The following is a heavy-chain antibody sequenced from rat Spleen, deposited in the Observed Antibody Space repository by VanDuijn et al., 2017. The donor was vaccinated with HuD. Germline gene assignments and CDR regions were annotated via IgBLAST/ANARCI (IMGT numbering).Heavy chain of an antibody. CDR1: GFTFNNYW. D-gene: IGHD1-6*01. J-gene: IGHJ2*01. V-gene: IGHV5-31*01. CDR2: ITNTGGST. CDR3: TRILRIITKPRYFDY. Sequence: EVQLVESGGGLVQPGRSLKLSCVASGFTFNNYWMTWIRQAPGKGLEWVASITNTGGSTYYPDCVKGQFTISRDTAKSTLYLPMNSLGSEDTATYYCTRILRIITKPRYFDYWGQGVMVTVSS.